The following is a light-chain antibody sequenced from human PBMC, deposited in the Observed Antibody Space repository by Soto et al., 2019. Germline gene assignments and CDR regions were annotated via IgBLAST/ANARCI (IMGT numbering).Light chain of an antibody. CDR3: QQYYGACT. CDR1: RSVLWTSSNKND. Sequence: DIVMTQSPESLAVSLGERATINCKSSRSVLWTSSNKNDLAWYQQKPGQSPKLLIYWASTRESGVPDRFIGRGFGRDFALTTGSVQAEDVAFYYCQQYYGACTFGRGTGVEF. V-gene: IGKV4-1*01. J-gene: IGKJ1*01. CDR2: WAS.